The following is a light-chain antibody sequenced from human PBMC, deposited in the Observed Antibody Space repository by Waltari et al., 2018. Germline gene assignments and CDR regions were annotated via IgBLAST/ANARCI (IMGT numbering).Light chain of an antibody. CDR1: QKVRSF. J-gene: IGKJ1*01. V-gene: IGKV3-20*01. Sequence: EIVLTQSPGTLFLSPGERPTLPGRASQKVRSFFAWYQQKPGQAPRLLIYDASSRATGIPDRFSGSGFGTDFSLTISRLEPEDFAVYYCQKYGSLPATFGQGTKVEIK. CDR3: QKYGSLPAT. CDR2: DAS.